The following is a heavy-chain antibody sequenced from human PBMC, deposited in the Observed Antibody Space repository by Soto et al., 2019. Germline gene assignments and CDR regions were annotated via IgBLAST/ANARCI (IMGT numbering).Heavy chain of an antibody. CDR2: IYHSWST. CDR3: ARGMTTVTTFDY. CDR1: GGSISSGGYS. Sequence: QLQLQESGSGLVKPSQTLSLTCAVSGGSISSGGYSCNWIRQPPGKGLEWIGYIYHSWSTYYNPSLKSRVTISVDRSKNQFSLKLSSVTAADTAVYYCARGMTTVTTFDYWGQGTLVTVSS. J-gene: IGHJ4*02. D-gene: IGHD4-17*01. V-gene: IGHV4-30-2*01.